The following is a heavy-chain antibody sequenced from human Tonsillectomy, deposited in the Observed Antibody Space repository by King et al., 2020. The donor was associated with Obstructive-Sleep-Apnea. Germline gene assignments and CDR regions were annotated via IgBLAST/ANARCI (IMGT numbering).Heavy chain of an antibody. Sequence: VQLVESGGVVVQPGGSLRLSCAASGFTFDDYTMHWVRQAPGKGLEWVSLISWDGGSTYYADSVKGRFTISRDNSKNSLYLQMNSLRTEDTALYYCAKGTWNDEEGIYYYYGVDVWGQGTTVTVSS. D-gene: IGHD1-1*01. V-gene: IGHV3-43*01. CDR1: GFTFDDYT. CDR2: ISWDGGST. J-gene: IGHJ6*02. CDR3: AKGTWNDEEGIYYYYGVDV.